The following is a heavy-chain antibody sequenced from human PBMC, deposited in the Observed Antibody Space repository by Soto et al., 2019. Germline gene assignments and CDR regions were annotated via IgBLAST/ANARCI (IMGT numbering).Heavy chain of an antibody. J-gene: IGHJ6*02. Sequence: SETLSLTCTVSGGSISSYYWSWIRQPPGKGLEWIGYIYYSGSTNYNPSLKSRVTISVDTSKNQFSLKLSSVTAADTAVYYCARLADSGSGSYYSYYYYGMDVWGQGTTVTVSS. D-gene: IGHD1-26*01. CDR3: ARLADSGSGSYYSYYYYGMDV. CDR1: GGSISSYY. CDR2: IYYSGST. V-gene: IGHV4-59*08.